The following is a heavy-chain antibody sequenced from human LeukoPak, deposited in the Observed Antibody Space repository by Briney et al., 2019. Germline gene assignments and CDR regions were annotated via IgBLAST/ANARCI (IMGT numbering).Heavy chain of an antibody. V-gene: IGHV4-59*01. CDR3: ARGGASGYDDAFDI. J-gene: IGHJ3*02. D-gene: IGHD5-12*01. CDR1: GGSISSYY. CDR2: IYYSGST. Sequence: SETLSLTCTVSGGSISSYYWSWIRQPPGKGLEWIGYIYYSGSTNYNPSLKSRVTILVDTSKNQFSLKLSSVTAADTAVYYCARGGASGYDDAFDIWGQGTMVTVSS.